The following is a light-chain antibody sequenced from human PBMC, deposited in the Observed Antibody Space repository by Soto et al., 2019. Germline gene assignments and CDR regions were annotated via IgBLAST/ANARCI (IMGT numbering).Light chain of an antibody. V-gene: IGLV2-14*01. Sequence: QSAQTQPASVSGSPGQSITISCTGTSSDVGGYNYVSWYQQHPGKAPKLMIYDVSNRPSGVSNRFSGSKSGNTASLTISGLQAEDEADYYCSSYTSSSTLLYVFGTGTKVTVL. CDR3: SSYTSSSTLLYV. CDR2: DVS. CDR1: SSDVGGYNY. J-gene: IGLJ1*01.